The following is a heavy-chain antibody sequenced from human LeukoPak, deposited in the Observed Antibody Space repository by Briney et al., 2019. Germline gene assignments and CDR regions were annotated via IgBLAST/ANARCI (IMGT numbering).Heavy chain of an antibody. D-gene: IGHD4-17*01. CDR3: ARNGDYVDY. Sequence: SETLSLTCTASGYSISSGYYWGWIRQPPGKGLEWIGSIYHSGSTYYNPSLKSRVTISVDTSKNQFSLKLSSVTAADTAVYYCARNGDYVDYWGQGTLVTVSS. CDR1: GYSISSGYY. J-gene: IGHJ4*02. V-gene: IGHV4-38-2*02. CDR2: IYHSGST.